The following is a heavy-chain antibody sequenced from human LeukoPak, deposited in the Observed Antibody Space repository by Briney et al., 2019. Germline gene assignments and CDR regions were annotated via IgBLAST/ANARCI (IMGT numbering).Heavy chain of an antibody. J-gene: IGHJ4*02. V-gene: IGHV3-23*01. CDR1: GFPFSSYA. CDR2: VSGSGGST. Sequence: GGSLRLSCAASGFPFSSYAMSWVRQAPGKGLEWVSAVSGSGGSTYYADSVKGRFTISRDNSENTLYLQMNSLRAEDTAVYYCAKSDYYDSSGHPSSSEYWGQGTLVTVSS. D-gene: IGHD3-22*01. CDR3: AKSDYYDSSGHPSSSEY.